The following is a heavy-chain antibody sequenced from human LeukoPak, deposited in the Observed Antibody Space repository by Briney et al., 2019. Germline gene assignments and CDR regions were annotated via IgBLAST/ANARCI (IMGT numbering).Heavy chain of an antibody. CDR1: GFTFSSYG. CDR3: AKASYYYDSSGYYFSY. D-gene: IGHD3-22*01. CDR2: ISYDGSNK. Sequence: GRSLRLSCAASGFTFSSYGMHWVRQAPGKGLEWVAVISYDGSNKYYADSVEGRFTISRDNSKNTLYLQMNSLRAEDTAVYYCAKASYYYDSSGYYFSYWGQGTLVTVSS. V-gene: IGHV3-30*18. J-gene: IGHJ4*02.